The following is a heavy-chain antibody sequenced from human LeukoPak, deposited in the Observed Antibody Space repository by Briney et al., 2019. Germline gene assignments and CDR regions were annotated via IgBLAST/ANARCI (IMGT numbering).Heavy chain of an antibody. CDR2: IWYDGSNK. D-gene: IGHD3-22*01. J-gene: IGHJ4*02. CDR1: GFTFSTSA. Sequence: PGRSLRLSCAASGFTFSTSAMHWVRQAPGKGLEWVAVIWYDGSNKHYAESVKGRFSISRDNSKSTLYLQMNSLRAEDTAVYYCARARGVSTGYRPIDYWGQGTLVTVSS. CDR3: ARARGVSTGYRPIDY. V-gene: IGHV3-33*08.